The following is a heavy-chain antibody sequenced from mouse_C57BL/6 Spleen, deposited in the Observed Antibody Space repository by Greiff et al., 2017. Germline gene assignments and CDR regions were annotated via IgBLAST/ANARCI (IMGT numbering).Heavy chain of an antibody. D-gene: IGHD3-2*02. CDR3: ARSSGTAQAFLMDY. V-gene: IGHV1-19*01. Sequence: EVQLQQSGPVLVKPGASVKMSCKASGYTFTDYYMNWVKQSHGKSLEWIGVINPYNGGTSYNQKFKGKATLTVDKSSSTAYMELNSLTSEDCAVYYCARSSGTAQAFLMDYWGQGTSVTVSS. J-gene: IGHJ4*01. CDR2: INPYNGGT. CDR1: GYTFTDYY.